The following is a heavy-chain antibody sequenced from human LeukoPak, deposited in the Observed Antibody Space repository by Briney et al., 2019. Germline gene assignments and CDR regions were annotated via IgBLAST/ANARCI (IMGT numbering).Heavy chain of an antibody. D-gene: IGHD2-15*01. V-gene: IGHV5-51*01. CDR3: ARRHDSRAFDI. CDR1: GYTFTSYW. J-gene: IGHJ3*02. CDR2: VYPDDSDT. Sequence: GESLKISCKGSGYTFTSYWIGWVCQMPGKGLEWMGFVYPDDSDTTYSPSFQGQVTISADKSISTAYLQWSSLKASDTAMYYCARRHDSRAFDIWGQGTMVIVSS.